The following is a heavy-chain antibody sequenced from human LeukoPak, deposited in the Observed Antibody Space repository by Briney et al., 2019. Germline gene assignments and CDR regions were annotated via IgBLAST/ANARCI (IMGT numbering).Heavy chain of an antibody. V-gene: IGHV4-4*07. D-gene: IGHD6-19*01. CDR2: ISITEGT. Sequence: SETLSLTCTVSGASVNAYSWSWIRQPAGKGLEWIGRISITEGTNYNPSLKSRVTMSVDTSKNQFSLKLTSMTAADTAVYYCARLRRDSSGWYADDHWGQGTLVTVSS. CDR3: ARLRRDSSGWYADDH. CDR1: GASVNAYS. J-gene: IGHJ4*02.